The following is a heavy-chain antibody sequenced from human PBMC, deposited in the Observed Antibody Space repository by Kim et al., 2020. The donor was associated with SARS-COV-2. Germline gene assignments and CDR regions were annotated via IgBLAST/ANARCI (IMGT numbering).Heavy chain of an antibody. V-gene: IGHV4-34*01. J-gene: IGHJ6*02. CDR2: INYDGST. CDR1: GGSFTGNY. CDR3: ARGMVVNGYYVLDV. D-gene: IGHD3-22*01. Sequence: SETLSLTCAVYGGSFTGNYWTWIRQSPGKGLEWIGEINYDGSTNYNPSLKSRVTMSVDTSKNQFSLNLSSVTAADTAVFYCARGMVVNGYYVLDVLCQGT.